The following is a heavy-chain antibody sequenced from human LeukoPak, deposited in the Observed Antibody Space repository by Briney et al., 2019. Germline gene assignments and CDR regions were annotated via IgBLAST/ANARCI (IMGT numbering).Heavy chain of an antibody. V-gene: IGHV3-64*01. J-gene: IGHJ4*02. D-gene: IGHD2/OR15-2a*01. CDR2: ISSNGGST. CDR1: GFTFSSYA. Sequence: GGSLRLSCAASGFTFSSYAMHWVRQAPGKGLEYVSAISSNGGSTYHANSVKGRFTISRDNSKNTLYLQMGSLRAEDMAVYYCARVWVYGYFDYWGQGTLVTVSS. CDR3: ARVWVYGYFDY.